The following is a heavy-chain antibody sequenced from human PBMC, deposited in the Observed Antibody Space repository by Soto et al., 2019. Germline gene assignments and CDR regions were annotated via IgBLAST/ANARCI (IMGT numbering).Heavy chain of an antibody. D-gene: IGHD6-6*01. CDR2: IYYSGST. J-gene: IGHJ4*02. CDR1: GGSISSSIYY. Sequence: SETLSLTCTVSGGSISSSIYYWGGIRHPPGKGLEWIGSIYYSGSTYYNPSLKSRVTISVDTSKNQFSLKLSSVTAADTAVYYCASNEYSSPTAVDYWGQGTLVTVSS. CDR3: ASNEYSSPTAVDY. V-gene: IGHV4-39*01.